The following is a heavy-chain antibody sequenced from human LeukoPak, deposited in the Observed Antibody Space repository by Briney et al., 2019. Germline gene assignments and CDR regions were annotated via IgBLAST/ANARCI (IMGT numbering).Heavy chain of an antibody. CDR1: GFTFSSYA. V-gene: IGHV3-7*01. CDR3: AREGYYGSGSYSAFDI. D-gene: IGHD3-10*01. Sequence: GGSLRLSCAASGFTFSSYAMSWVRQAPGKGLEWVANIKHDGSENYYVDSVRGRFTISRDNAKSSLYLQMNSLRAEDTAVYYCAREGYYGSGSYSAFDIWGQGTMVTVSS. CDR2: IKHDGSEN. J-gene: IGHJ3*02.